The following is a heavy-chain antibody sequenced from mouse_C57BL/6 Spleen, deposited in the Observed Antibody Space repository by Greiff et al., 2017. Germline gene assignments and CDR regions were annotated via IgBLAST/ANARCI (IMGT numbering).Heavy chain of an antibody. CDR1: GYTFTSYG. J-gene: IGHJ2*01. CDR3: AREEAQATWNYFDY. D-gene: IGHD3-2*02. Sequence: QVQLQQSGAELARPGASVKLSCKASGYTFTSYGISWVKQRTGQGLEWIGEIYPRSGNTYYNEKFKGKATLTADKSSSTAYMELRSLTSEDSAVYFCAREEAQATWNYFDYWGQGTTLTVSS. V-gene: IGHV1-81*01. CDR2: IYPRSGNT.